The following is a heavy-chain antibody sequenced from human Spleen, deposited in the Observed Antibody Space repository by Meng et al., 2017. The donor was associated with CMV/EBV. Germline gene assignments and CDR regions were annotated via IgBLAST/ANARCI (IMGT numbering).Heavy chain of an antibody. CDR1: GGSISSSSYY. J-gene: IGHJ4*02. CDR3: ARESYPRAVCEYQLPIDY. Sequence: GGSLRLSCTVSGGSISSSSYYWGWIRQPPGKGLEWVANIKQDGSEKYYVDSVRGRFTISRDNAKNSLYLQMNSLRAEDTAVYYCARESYPRAVCEYQLPIDYWGQGTLVTVTS. D-gene: IGHD2-2*01. CDR2: IKQDGSEK. V-gene: IGHV3-7*01.